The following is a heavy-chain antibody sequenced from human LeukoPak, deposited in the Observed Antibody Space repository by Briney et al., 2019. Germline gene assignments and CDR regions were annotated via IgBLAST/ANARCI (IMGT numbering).Heavy chain of an antibody. CDR1: GFTFSSYG. CDR2: ISYDGSNK. D-gene: IGHD3-16*01. J-gene: IGHJ3*02. Sequence: PGGSLRLSCAASGFTFSSYGMHWVRQAPGKGLEWVSVISYDGSNKYYADSVKGRFTISRDNSKNTLYLQMNSLRVEDTAVYYCVLRGGAFDIWGQGTMVTVSS. CDR3: VLRGGAFDI. V-gene: IGHV3-30*03.